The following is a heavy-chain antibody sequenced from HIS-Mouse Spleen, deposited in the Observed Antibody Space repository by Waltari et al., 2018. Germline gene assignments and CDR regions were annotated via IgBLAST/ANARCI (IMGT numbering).Heavy chain of an antibody. CDR2: IYYSGST. Sequence: QLQLQESGPGLVKPSETLSLTCPVPGRSISSSSYYWGWIRQPPGKGLEWIGSIYYSGSTYYNPSLKSRVTISVDTSKNQFSLKLSSVTAADTAVYYCAREIPYSSSWYDWYFDLWGRGTLVTVSS. CDR3: AREIPYSSSWYDWYFDL. D-gene: IGHD6-13*01. J-gene: IGHJ2*01. CDR1: GRSISSSSYY. V-gene: IGHV4-39*07.